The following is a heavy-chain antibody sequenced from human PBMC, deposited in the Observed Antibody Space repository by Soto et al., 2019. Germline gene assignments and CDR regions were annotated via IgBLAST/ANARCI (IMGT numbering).Heavy chain of an antibody. V-gene: IGHV1-69*01. D-gene: IGHD1-1*01. CDR2: IIPIFGTA. CDR1: GGTFSSYA. Sequence: QVQLVQSGAEVKKPGSSVKVSCKASGGTFSSYAISWVRQAPGQGLEWMGGIIPIFGTANYAQKFQGRVTITADESTSTAYMELSSLRSEDTAVYYCARVRGRMWENWNDVSYYYYYGMDVWGQGTTVTVSS. CDR3: ARVRGRMWENWNDVSYYYYYGMDV. J-gene: IGHJ6*02.